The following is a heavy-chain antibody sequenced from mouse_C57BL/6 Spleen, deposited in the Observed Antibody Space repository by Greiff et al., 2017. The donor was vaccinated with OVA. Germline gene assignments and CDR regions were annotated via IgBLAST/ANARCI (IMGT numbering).Heavy chain of an antibody. CDR3: ASSGEGDY. V-gene: IGHV1-50*01. J-gene: IGHJ2*01. D-gene: IGHD4-1*01. Sequence: VQLQQPGAELVKPGASVKLSCKASGYTFTSYWMQWVKQRPGQGLEWIGEIDPSDSYTNYNQKFKGKATLTVDTSSSTAYMQLSSLTSEDSAVYYCASSGEGDYWGQGTTLTVSS. CDR2: IDPSDSYT. CDR1: GYTFTSYW.